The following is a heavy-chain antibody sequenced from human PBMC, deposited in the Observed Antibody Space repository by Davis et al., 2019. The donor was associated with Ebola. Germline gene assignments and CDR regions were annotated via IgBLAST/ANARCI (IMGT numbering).Heavy chain of an antibody. J-gene: IGHJ6*02. CDR1: GFTFSSYE. V-gene: IGHV3-48*03. Sequence: GESLKISCAASGFTFSSYEMNWVRQAPGKGLEWVSYISSSGSTIYYADSVKGRFTISRDNAKNSLYLQMNSLRAEDTAVYYCARDSDYGYNHGMDVWGQGTTVTVSS. CDR3: ARDSDYGYNHGMDV. CDR2: ISSSGSTI. D-gene: IGHD4-17*01.